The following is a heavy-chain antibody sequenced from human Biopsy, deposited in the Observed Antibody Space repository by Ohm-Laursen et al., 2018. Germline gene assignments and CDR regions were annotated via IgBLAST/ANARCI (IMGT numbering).Heavy chain of an antibody. CDR1: GDSIARYY. CDR3: ARGGRYYYDSPDN. CDR2: IYYSGRP. Sequence: TLSLTCAVSGDSIARYYWTWIRQSPGKGLEWIAYIYYSGRPNYNPSLKGRVVISVDRSRNQFSLKLYSVTAADTAVYYWARGGRYYYDSPDNWGQGTLVIVSS. J-gene: IGHJ4*02. V-gene: IGHV4-59*01. D-gene: IGHD3-22*01.